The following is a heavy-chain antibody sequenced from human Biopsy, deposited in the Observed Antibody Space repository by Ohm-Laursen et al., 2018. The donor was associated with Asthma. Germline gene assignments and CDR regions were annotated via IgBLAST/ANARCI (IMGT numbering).Heavy chain of an antibody. V-gene: IGHV1-3*01. D-gene: IGHD3-9*01. J-gene: IGHJ3*01. Sequence: SSVKVSCNASGYTFIHFAIHWVRQAPGQRLEWMGWINAGDGNTKYSQKFQGRVTITRDTSASTAYMDLRSLRSEDTAMYYCARTYYDFLTGQVNDAFALWGQGTMVTVSS. CDR1: GYTFIHFA. CDR3: ARTYYDFLTGQVNDAFAL. CDR2: INAGDGNT.